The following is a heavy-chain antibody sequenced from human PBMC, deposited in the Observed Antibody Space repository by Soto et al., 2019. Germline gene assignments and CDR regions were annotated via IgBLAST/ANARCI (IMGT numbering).Heavy chain of an antibody. CDR2: IYSGGST. J-gene: IGHJ4*02. D-gene: IGHD3-16*01. CDR1: GFTVSSNY. V-gene: IGHV3-53*01. CDR3: ARDQGSYGYLGYFDY. Sequence: LRLSCAASGFTVSSNYMSWVRQAPGKGLEWVSVIYSGGSTYYADSVKGRFTISRDNSKNTLYLQMNSLRPEDTAVYYCARDQGSYGYLGYFDYWGQGTLVTVSS.